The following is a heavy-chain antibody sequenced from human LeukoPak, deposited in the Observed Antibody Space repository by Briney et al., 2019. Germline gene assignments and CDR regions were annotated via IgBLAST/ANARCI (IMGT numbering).Heavy chain of an antibody. CDR1: GFTFSSYP. CDR2: ITVSDGRT. J-gene: IGHJ4*02. V-gene: IGHV3-23*01. CDR3: AKRGTVSTSTPLYLDY. Sequence: GGSLRLSCAASGFTFSSYPMYWVRQAPGKGLEWVSLITVSDGRTYYADSVKGRFTISRDNSKNTLFLQMNSLRAEDTAVYYCAKRGTVSTSTPLYLDYWGQGTPVAVSS. D-gene: IGHD2-2*01.